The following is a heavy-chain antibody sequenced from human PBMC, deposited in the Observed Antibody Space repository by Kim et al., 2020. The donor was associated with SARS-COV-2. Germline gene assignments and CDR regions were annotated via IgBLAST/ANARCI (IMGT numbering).Heavy chain of an antibody. Sequence: GGSLRLSCAASGFTFSSYAMSWVRQAPGKGLEWVSAISGSGGSTYYADSVKGRFTISRDNSKNTLYLQMNSLRAEDTAVYYCAKHQLLNYYYYYMDVWGKGTTVTVSS. CDR3: AKHQLLNYYYYYMDV. CDR2: ISGSGGST. J-gene: IGHJ6*03. D-gene: IGHD2-2*01. V-gene: IGHV3-23*01. CDR1: GFTFSSYA.